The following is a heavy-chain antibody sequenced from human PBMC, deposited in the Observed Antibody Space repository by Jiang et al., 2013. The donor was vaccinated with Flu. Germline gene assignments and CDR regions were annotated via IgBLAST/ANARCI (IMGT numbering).Heavy chain of an antibody. CDR1: GYSISSGYY. Sequence: GSGLVKPSETLSLTCAVSGYSISSGYYWGWIRQPPGKGLEWIGSIYHSGSTYYNPSLKSRVTISVDTSKNQFSLKLSSVTAADTAVYYCARLRPQDDYFDYVGPGNPGHRLL. V-gene: IGHV4-38-2*01. CDR3: ARLRPQDDYFDY. D-gene: IGHD2-15*01. J-gene: IGHJ4*02. CDR2: IYHSGST.